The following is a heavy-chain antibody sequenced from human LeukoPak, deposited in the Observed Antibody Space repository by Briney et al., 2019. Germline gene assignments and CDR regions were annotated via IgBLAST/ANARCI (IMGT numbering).Heavy chain of an antibody. Sequence: SETLSLTCTVSGASISSRGYYWGWIRQPPEKGLEWIGSIYYSGSTLYNPSLNSRVTISLDTSKNQFSLKLSSVTAADTAVYYCARGTYSGSYYWGQGTLVTVSS. D-gene: IGHD1-26*01. CDR2: IYYSGST. CDR1: GASISSRGYY. J-gene: IGHJ4*02. CDR3: ARGTYSGSYY. V-gene: IGHV4-39*01.